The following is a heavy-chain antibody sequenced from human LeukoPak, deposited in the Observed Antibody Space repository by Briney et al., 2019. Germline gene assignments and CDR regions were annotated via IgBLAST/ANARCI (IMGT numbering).Heavy chain of an antibody. V-gene: IGHV3-49*03. CDR1: GFTFGDYG. D-gene: IGHD2-21*02. Sequence: GRSLRLSCTAFGFTFGDYGLSWFRQAPGKGLEWIGFIRSKKVLGGAIEYAASVKGRFTFSRDDSKSIAYLQMNDLRTDDTAVYYFTRDWWRLGFDYWGQGTLVTVSS. CDR2: IRSKKVLGGAI. J-gene: IGHJ4*02. CDR3: TRDWWRLGFDY.